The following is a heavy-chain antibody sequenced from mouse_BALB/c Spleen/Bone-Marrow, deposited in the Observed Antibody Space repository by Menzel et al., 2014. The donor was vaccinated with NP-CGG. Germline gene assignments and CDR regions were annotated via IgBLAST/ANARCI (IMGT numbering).Heavy chain of an antibody. V-gene: IGHV1-26*01. CDR2: INPINGDT. CDR3: AMGVRLYWYFDV. CDR1: GYTFTDYY. Sequence: EVQLQESGPELVKPGASVKMSCKASGYTFTDYYMKWVKRSHGKSLEWIGDINPINGDTFYNQKFKGKATLTVDRSSNTAYMQLDSLTSEDSAVYYCAMGVRLYWYFDVWGAGTTVTVSS. D-gene: IGHD2-14*01. J-gene: IGHJ1*01.